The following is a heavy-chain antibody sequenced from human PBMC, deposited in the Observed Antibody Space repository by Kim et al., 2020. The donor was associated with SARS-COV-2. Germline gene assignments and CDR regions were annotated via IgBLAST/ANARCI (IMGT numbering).Heavy chain of an antibody. J-gene: IGHJ4*02. Sequence: ASVKVSCKASGYTFTGYHMHWVRQAPGQGLEWMGRVNPNTGDTKSAQKFQGRVTLTRDTSISTVYMELSGLRSDDTAVYYCARDLGGVGAPTGGFDYWGQGTLVTVSS. CDR2: VNPNTGDT. D-gene: IGHD1-26*01. V-gene: IGHV1-2*06. CDR1: GYTFTGYH. CDR3: ARDLGGVGAPTGGFDY.